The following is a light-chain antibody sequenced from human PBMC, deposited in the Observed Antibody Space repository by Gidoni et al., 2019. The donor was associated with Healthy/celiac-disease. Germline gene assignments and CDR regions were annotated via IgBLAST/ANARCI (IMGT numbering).Light chain of an antibody. J-gene: IGKJ4*01. CDR1: QRVSSSS. CDR3: QQYGSSPLT. Sequence: DTVLTQSPDSLSLSPGERATLSCRASQRVSSSSLAWYQQKPGQPPRLLIYGASRRATGIPDRFSCSGSGTDFTLSINRLEPEDFAVYHCQQYGSSPLTFGGGTKVEIK. V-gene: IGKV3-20*01. CDR2: GAS.